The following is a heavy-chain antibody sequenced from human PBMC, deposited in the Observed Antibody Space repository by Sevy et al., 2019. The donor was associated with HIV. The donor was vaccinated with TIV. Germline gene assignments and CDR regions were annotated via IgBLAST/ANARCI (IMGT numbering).Heavy chain of an antibody. CDR3: ARGDYYDRSGFYIDAFDV. J-gene: IGHJ3*01. Sequence: GGSLRLSCAASGFTFSRYWMSWVRQAPGKGLEWVGNVKEDGSEKYYGYSVKGRFTISRDNAKNSLFLQMKSLRAEDTAVYYCARGDYYDRSGFYIDAFDVWGQGTMVTVSS. D-gene: IGHD3-22*01. CDR1: GFTFSRYW. CDR2: VKEDGSEK. V-gene: IGHV3-7*04.